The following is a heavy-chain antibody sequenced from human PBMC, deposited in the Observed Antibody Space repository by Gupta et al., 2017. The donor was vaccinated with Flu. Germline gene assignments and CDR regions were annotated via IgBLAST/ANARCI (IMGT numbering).Heavy chain of an antibody. CDR2: IGTAGDT. V-gene: IGHV3-13*01. J-gene: IGHJ4*02. CDR1: GFTFSTYA. CDR3: VRDLGAYYTAWGYFDY. Sequence: EVQLVEYGGGWVQPGGSLRISCAVSGFTFSTYAMHWVRQRSGGDLAGVSAIGTAGDTLYPGDGKGRFTISRENDKNAWDLKMNSLGAGETAGDYCVRDLGAYYTAWGYFDYGCQGALVTVSS. D-gene: IGHD5-18*01.